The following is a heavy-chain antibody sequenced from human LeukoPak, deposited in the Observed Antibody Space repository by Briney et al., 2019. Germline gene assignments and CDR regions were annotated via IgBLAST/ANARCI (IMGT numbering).Heavy chain of an antibody. Sequence: NASETLSLTCTVPAGSISGYYWSWIRQPPGKGLEWIGYIYYRGNTNYNPSLKSRVTISVDTSKNQFTLKLSSVTAADTAVYYCARDRSSSSAFDIWGQGTMVTVSS. CDR3: ARDRSSSSAFDI. D-gene: IGHD2-2*01. J-gene: IGHJ3*02. CDR2: IYYRGNT. CDR1: AGSISGYY. V-gene: IGHV4-59*01.